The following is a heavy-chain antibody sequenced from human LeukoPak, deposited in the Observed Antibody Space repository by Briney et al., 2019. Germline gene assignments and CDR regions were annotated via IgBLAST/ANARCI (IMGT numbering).Heavy chain of an antibody. Sequence: SETLSLTCAVYGGSFSGYYWSWIRQPPGKGLEWIGEINHSGSTNYNPSLKSRVTISVDTSKNQFSLKLSSVTAADTAVYYCARSSIVGATYYFDYWGQGTLVTVSS. CDR2: INHSGST. V-gene: IGHV4-34*01. D-gene: IGHD1-26*01. CDR1: GGSFSGYY. CDR3: ARSSIVGATYYFDY. J-gene: IGHJ4*02.